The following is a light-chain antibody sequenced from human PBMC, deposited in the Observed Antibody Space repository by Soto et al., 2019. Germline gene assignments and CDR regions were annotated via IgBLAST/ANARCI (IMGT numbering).Light chain of an antibody. Sequence: SVLTQPASVSGSPGQSITISCTGTSSDVGGYNYVSWYQQHPGKAPKLMIYEVSNRPSGVSNRFSGSKSGNTASLTISGLQAEDEADYYCSSYTGSSTFYVFGTGTKVTVL. V-gene: IGLV2-14*01. J-gene: IGLJ1*01. CDR2: EVS. CDR3: SSYTGSSTFYV. CDR1: SSDVGGYNY.